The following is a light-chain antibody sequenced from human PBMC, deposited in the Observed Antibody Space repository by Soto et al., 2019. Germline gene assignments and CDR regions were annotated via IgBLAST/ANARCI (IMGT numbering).Light chain of an antibody. CDR3: QQYNSYLLT. J-gene: IGKJ4*01. CDR2: DAS. Sequence: DIQLTQSPSFLSASVGDRVTITCRASQSISSWLAWYQQKPGKAPKLLIYDASSLESGVPSRFSGSGSGTEFTLTISSLQPDDFATYYCQQYNSYLLTFGGGTKVEIK. V-gene: IGKV1-5*01. CDR1: QSISSW.